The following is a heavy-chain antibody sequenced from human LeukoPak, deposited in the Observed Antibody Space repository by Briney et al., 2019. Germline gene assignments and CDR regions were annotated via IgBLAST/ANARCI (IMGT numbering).Heavy chain of an antibody. CDR2: IKNRTYGGAA. Sequence: TGGSLRLSCAASGFTFTNAWMSWVRQAPGKGLEWVGLIKNRTYGGAADYAAHVKDRFIISRDDSKNTLYLQMRSLKTEDTAMYYCTTVGITMVRGVFAFDIWGQGTKVTVSS. CDR1: GFTFTNAW. D-gene: IGHD3-10*01. CDR3: TTVGITMVRGVFAFDI. J-gene: IGHJ3*02. V-gene: IGHV3-15*01.